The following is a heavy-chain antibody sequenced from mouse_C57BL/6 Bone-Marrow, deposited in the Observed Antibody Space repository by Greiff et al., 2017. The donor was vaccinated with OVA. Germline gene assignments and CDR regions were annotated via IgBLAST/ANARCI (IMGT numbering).Heavy chain of an antibody. CDR1: GYTFTSYW. CDR3: AREGSGYPFDD. Sequence: VQLQQPGAELVRPGSSVKLSCKASGYTFTSYWMHWVKQRPIQGLEWIGNIDPSSGDTNYNQKFKDKATLTVDKSSSTAYMQLSSLTSEDSAVYYCAREGSGYPFDDWGQGTTLTVSS. D-gene: IGHD3-2*02. J-gene: IGHJ2*01. CDR2: IDPSSGDT. V-gene: IGHV1-52*01.